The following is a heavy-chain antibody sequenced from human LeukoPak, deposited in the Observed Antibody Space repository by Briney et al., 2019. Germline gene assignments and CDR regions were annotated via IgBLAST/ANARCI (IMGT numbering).Heavy chain of an antibody. D-gene: IGHD3-16*02. CDR1: GYSISSGFH. CDR2: MFHSGST. V-gene: IGHV4-38-2*02. CDR3: ARGGESSIYNAIDV. J-gene: IGHJ6*02. Sequence: PSETLSLTCTVSGYSISSGFHWGWIRQPPGKGMEWIGSMFHSGSTYYNPSLKSRVTISIDSSKNQFSLKLTSVTAADTAVYYCARGGESSIYNAIDVWGQGTTVTVSS.